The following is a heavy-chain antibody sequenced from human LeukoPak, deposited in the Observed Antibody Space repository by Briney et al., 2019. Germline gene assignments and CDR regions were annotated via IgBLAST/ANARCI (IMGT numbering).Heavy chain of an antibody. J-gene: IGHJ3*02. D-gene: IGHD3-3*01. CDR2: IIPILGIA. Sequence: ASVKVSCKASGGTFSSYAISWVRQAPGQGLEWMGRIIPILGIANYAQKFQGRVTITADKSTSTAYMELSSLRSEDTAVYYCARLGEIRFWEGLNAFDIWGQGTMVTVSS. CDR3: ARLGEIRFWEGLNAFDI. CDR1: GGTFSSYA. V-gene: IGHV1-69*04.